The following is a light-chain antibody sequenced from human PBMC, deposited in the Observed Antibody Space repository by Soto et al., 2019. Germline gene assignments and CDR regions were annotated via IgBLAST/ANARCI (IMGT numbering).Light chain of an antibody. CDR3: QQYHNWPPQYT. CDR1: QSVASN. J-gene: IGKJ2*01. CDR2: GAS. V-gene: IGKV3-15*01. Sequence: EIVMTQSPASLSVSPGDGATLSCRASQSVASNVAWYQQKPGQGPRLLIHGASTRAAGVPARFSGSGSATDFTLTISSLQSEDFAVYYCQQYHNWPPQYTFGLGTKLQIK.